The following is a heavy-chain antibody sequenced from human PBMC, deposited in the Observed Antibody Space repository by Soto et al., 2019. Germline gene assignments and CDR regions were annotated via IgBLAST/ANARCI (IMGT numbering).Heavy chain of an antibody. V-gene: IGHV3-30-3*01. Sequence: SAVKLYCVDFGVTLSSYAMHWVRQAPGKGLEWVAVISYDGSNKYYADSVKGRFTISRDNSKNTLYLQMNSLRAEDTAVYHCAIVASHYYYGMDVWGQGTTVTVSS. CDR3: AIVASHYYYGMDV. J-gene: IGHJ6*02. CDR2: ISYDGSNK. CDR1: GVTLSSYA.